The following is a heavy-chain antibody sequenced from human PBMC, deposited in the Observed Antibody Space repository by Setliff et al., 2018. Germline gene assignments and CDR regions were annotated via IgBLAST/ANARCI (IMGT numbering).Heavy chain of an antibody. CDR3: ARDEGYYDRSGYYRPLGY. V-gene: IGHV1-18*01. CDR1: GYTFTSYG. J-gene: IGHJ4*02. D-gene: IGHD3-22*01. CDR2: ISAYNGNT. Sequence: ASVKVSCKASGYTFTSYGISWVRQAPGQGLEWMGWISAYNGNTNYAQKLQGRVTMTTDTSTSTAYMELRSLRSDDTAVYYCARDEGYYDRSGYYRPLGYWGQGTLVTVSS.